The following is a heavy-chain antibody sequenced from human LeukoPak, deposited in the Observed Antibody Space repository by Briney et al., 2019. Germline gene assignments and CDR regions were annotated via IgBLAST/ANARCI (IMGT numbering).Heavy chain of an antibody. CDR3: AKDSGSPHYYYMDV. J-gene: IGHJ6*03. D-gene: IGHD6-13*01. CDR1: GFTSDDYA. V-gene: IGHV3-43D*04. CDR2: ISWDGGST. Sequence: GGFLRLSCAASGFTSDDYAMHWVRLTPGKGLEWVSLISWDGGSTYYGDSVKGRFTISRDNSKNSLYLQMNSLRTEDTAFYYCAKDSGSPHYYYMDVWGKGTTVTVSS.